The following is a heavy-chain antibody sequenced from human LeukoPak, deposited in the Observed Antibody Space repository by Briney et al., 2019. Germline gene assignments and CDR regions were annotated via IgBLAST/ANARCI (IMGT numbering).Heavy chain of an antibody. J-gene: IGHJ4*02. CDR2: FYYGGST. V-gene: IGHV4-39*01. CDR1: GGSISSSSYY. CDR3: ARGITVSGHFDY. D-gene: IGHD6-19*01. Sequence: SETLSLTCTVSGGSISSSSYYWGWIRHPPGKGLEWIGSFYYGGSTYYSPSLKSRVTISVDTSKTQFSLKLTSVTAADTAVYYCARGITVSGHFDYWGQGTPVTVSS.